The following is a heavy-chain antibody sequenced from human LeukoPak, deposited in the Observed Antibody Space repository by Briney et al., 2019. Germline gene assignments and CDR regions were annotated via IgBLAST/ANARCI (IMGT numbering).Heavy chain of an antibody. J-gene: IGHJ4*02. V-gene: IGHV3-23*01. CDR2: ISGSGGST. Sequence: GGSLRLSCAASGFTFSSYAMSWVRQAPGKGLEWVSAISGSGGSTYYADSVKGRFTISRDNSKNTLYLQMNSLRAEDTAVYYCAKESGYSSSWYVRNLNFDYWGRGTLVTVSS. CDR3: AKESGYSSSWYVRNLNFDY. D-gene: IGHD6-13*01. CDR1: GFTFSSYA.